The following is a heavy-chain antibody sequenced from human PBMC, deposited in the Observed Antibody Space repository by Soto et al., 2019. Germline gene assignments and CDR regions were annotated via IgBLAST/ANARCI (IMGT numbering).Heavy chain of an antibody. CDR2: VYYTGST. CDR1: GGSIGAFA. Sequence: VQLQESGPGLVKPSETLSLTCSVSGGSIGAFAWSWIRQPPGKGLEWIGCVYYTGSTNYNPSLKSRSSIFLDSSKNQFSLTLTSLTAADTALYFCAIGDGYDYGDWFDSWGQGNLVIVSS. J-gene: IGHJ5*01. V-gene: IGHV4-59*01. D-gene: IGHD5-12*01. CDR3: AIGDGYDYGDWFDS.